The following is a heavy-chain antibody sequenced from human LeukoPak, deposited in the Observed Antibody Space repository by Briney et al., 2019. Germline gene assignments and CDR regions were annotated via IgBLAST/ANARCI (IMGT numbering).Heavy chain of an antibody. Sequence: GGSLRLSCAASGFTFSSYAMHWVRQAPGKGLEWVANIKQDGSEKYYVGSLKGRFTISRDNADNSLYLQMNSLRAEDTAVYYCARLRTFDYWGQGTLVTVSS. J-gene: IGHJ4*02. CDR3: ARLRTFDY. CDR2: IKQDGSEK. D-gene: IGHD1-14*01. CDR1: GFTFSSYA. V-gene: IGHV3-7*03.